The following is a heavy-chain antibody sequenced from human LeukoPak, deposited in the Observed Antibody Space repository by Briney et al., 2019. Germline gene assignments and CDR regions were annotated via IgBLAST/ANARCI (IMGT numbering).Heavy chain of an antibody. V-gene: IGHV1-2*02. CDR2: INPNSGGT. CDR3: ARDSREEYYYGSGSYYLDY. D-gene: IGHD3-10*01. CDR1: GYTFTGYY. Sequence: ASVKVSCKASGYTFTGYYMHWVRQAPGQGLEWMGWINPNSGGTNYAQKFQGRVTMTRDTSISTAYMELSRLRSDDTAVYYCARDSREEYYYGSGSYYLDYWGQGTLVTVSS. J-gene: IGHJ4*02.